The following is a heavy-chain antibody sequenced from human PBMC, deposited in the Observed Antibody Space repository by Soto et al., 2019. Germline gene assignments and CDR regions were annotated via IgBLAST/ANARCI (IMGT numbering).Heavy chain of an antibody. CDR3: ARDGGRYFDWLLLFDY. J-gene: IGHJ4*02. Sequence: GGSLRLSCAASGFTFSSYAIHWVRQAPGKGLEWVAVISYDGSNKYYADSVKGRFTISRDNSKNTLYLQMNTLRAEDTAVYYCARDGGRYFDWLLLFDYWGQGTLVTVSS. D-gene: IGHD3-9*01. V-gene: IGHV3-30-3*01. CDR1: GFTFSSYA. CDR2: ISYDGSNK.